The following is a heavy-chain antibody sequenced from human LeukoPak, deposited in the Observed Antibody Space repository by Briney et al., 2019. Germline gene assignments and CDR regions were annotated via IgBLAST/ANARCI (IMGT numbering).Heavy chain of an antibody. CDR3: ARESYYYYMDV. J-gene: IGHJ6*03. V-gene: IGHV3-7*01. Sequence: GGSLRLSCAASGSTFSSYWMSWVRQAPGKGLEWVANIKQDGSEKYYVDSVKGRFTISRDNAKNSLYLQMNSLRAEVTAVYYCARESYYYYMDVWGKGTTVTVSS. CDR1: GSTFSSYW. CDR2: IKQDGSEK.